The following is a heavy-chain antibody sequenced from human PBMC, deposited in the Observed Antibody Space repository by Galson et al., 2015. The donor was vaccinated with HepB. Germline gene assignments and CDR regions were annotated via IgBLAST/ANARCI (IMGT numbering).Heavy chain of an antibody. J-gene: IGHJ5*02. Sequence: SVKVSCKASGYKLTNYGINWVRQAPGQGLEWMGWSSSYNGNTNYAQKFQGRVTMTTDTSASTAYMELRSLRSDDTAVYECASDPMVNTSSWFDPWGQGTLVSVSS. CDR1: GYKLTNYG. V-gene: IGHV1-18*01. D-gene: IGHD4/OR15-4a*01. CDR2: SSSYNGNT. CDR3: ASDPMVNTSSWFDP.